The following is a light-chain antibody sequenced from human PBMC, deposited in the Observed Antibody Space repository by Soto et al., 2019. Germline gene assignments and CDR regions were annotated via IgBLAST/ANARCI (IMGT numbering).Light chain of an antibody. CDR1: QSVSSSY. J-gene: IGKJ4*01. CDR3: SALT. V-gene: IGKV3-20*01. CDR2: GAS. Sequence: EIVLTQSPGTLSLSPGERATLSCRASQSVSSSYLAWYQQKPGQAPRLLIYGASSRATSIPDRFSGSGSGTDFTLTISRLEPEDFAVYYCSALTFGGGTKVEIK.